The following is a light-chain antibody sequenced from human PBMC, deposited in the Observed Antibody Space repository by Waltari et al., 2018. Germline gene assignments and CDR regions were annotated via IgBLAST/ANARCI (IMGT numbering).Light chain of an antibody. CDR3: QTWGTGIRV. CDR1: FGHSSYA. CDR2: LNSDGTH. Sequence: QLGLTQSPSASASLGASVKLTCTLSFGHSSYAIAWPQQQPEKGPRYLMKLNSDGTHIQGDGIPDRFSGSSSGAERYLTISSLQSEDEADYYCQTWGTGIRVFGGGTKLTVL. V-gene: IGLV4-69*01. J-gene: IGLJ2*01.